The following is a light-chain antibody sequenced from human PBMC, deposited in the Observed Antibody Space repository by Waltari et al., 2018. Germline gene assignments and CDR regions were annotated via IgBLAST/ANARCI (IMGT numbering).Light chain of an antibody. CDR1: QSISSY. CDR3: QQYDKSPLT. V-gene: IGKV1-39*01. Sequence: DIRMTQSPSSLSASVGDRVTITCRASQSISSYLNWYQQKPGKAPKLLIFAASSLQSGVPSRFSGSGSGTDFTLTISSLQPEDFATYYCQQYDKSPLTFGGGTKVEIK. J-gene: IGKJ4*01. CDR2: AAS.